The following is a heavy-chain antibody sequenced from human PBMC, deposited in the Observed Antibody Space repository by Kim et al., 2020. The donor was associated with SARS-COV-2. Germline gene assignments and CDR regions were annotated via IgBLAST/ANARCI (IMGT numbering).Heavy chain of an antibody. CDR3: ARVLRVATTVFDY. V-gene: IGHV1-69*04. CDR2: IIPILGIA. CDR1: GGTFSSYA. Sequence: SVKVSCKASGGTFSSYAISWVRQAPGQGLEWMGRIIPILGIANYAQKFQGRVTITADKSTSTAYMELSSLRSEDTAVYYCARVLRVATTVFDYWGQGTLVTVSS. D-gene: IGHD5-12*01. J-gene: IGHJ4*02.